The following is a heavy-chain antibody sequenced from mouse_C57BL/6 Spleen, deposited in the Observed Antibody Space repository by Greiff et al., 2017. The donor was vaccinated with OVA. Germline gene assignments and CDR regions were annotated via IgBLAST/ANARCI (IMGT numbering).Heavy chain of an antibody. CDR1: GYTFTGYW. CDR3: ARGATMVTTATINDAMDY. D-gene: IGHD2-2*01. J-gene: IGHJ4*01. V-gene: IGHV1-9*01. CDR2: ILPGSGST. Sequence: VQLQESGAELLKPGASVKLSCKATGYTFTGYWIEWVKQRPGHGLEWIGEILPGSGSTNYNEKFKGKATFTADTSSNTAYMQLSSLTTEDSAIYYCARGATMVTTATINDAMDYWGQGTSVTVSS.